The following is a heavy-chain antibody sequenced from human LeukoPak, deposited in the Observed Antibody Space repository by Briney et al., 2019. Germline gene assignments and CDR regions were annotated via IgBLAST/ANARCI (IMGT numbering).Heavy chain of an antibody. D-gene: IGHD3-3*01. CDR1: GGSISSYY. Sequence: SETLSLTCTVSGGSISSYYWSWLRLPPGKGLEWLGYIYYTGATYYNPSLKSRVTISLDTSKNQFSLKLSSVTAADTAVYYCARGGYDFWSGYLTEYFQHWGQGTLVTVSS. CDR2: IYYTGAT. CDR3: ARGGYDFWSGYLTEYFQH. J-gene: IGHJ1*01. V-gene: IGHV4-59*12.